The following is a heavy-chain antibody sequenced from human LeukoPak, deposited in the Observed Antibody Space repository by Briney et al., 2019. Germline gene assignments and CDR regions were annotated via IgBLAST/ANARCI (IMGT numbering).Heavy chain of an antibody. V-gene: IGHV4-39*01. J-gene: IGHJ4*02. CDR1: GGSISSSSYY. Sequence: SETLSLTCTVSGGSISSSSYYWGWIRQPPGRGLEWIGSIYYSGSTYYNPSLKSRVTISVDTSKNQFSLKLSSVTAADTAVYYCARGSSGWSYYFGYWGQGTLVTVSS. CDR2: IYYSGST. CDR3: ARGSSGWSYYFGY. D-gene: IGHD6-19*01.